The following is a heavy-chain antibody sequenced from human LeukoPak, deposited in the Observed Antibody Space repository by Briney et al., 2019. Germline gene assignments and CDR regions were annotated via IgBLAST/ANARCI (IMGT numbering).Heavy chain of an antibody. CDR2: IYYSGST. CDR3: ARQPRDCSSTSCYGDWFDP. D-gene: IGHD2-2*01. J-gene: IGHJ5*02. V-gene: IGHV4-39*01. Sequence: SETLSLTCTVSGGSISSSSYYWGWIRQPPGKGLEWIGSIYYSGSTYYNPSLKSRVTISVDTSKNQFSLRLSSVTAADTAVYYCARQPRDCSSTSCYGDWFDPWGQGTLVTVSS. CDR1: GGSISSSSYY.